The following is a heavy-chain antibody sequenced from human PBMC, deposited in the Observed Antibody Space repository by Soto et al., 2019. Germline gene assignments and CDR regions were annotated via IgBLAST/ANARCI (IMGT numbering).Heavy chain of an antibody. CDR2: IYSGGST. CDR3: ARSSTSYCYGMDV. D-gene: IGHD2-2*01. J-gene: IGHJ6*02. V-gene: IGHV3-53*01. Sequence: PGGSLRLSCAASGFTVSSNYMSWVRQAPGKGLEWVSVIYSGGSTYYADSVKGRFTISRDNSKNTLYLQMNSLRAEDTAVYYCARSSTSYCYGMDVWGQGTTVTVSS. CDR1: GFTVSSNY.